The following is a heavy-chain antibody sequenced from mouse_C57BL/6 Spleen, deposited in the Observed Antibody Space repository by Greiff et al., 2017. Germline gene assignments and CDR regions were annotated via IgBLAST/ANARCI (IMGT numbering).Heavy chain of an antibody. Sequence: DVMLVESGEGLVKPGGSLKLSCAASVFTFSSYAMSWVRQTPEKRLEWVAYISSGGDYIYYADTVKGRFTISRDNARNTLYLQMSSLKSEDTAMYYCTKLLRYFDVWGTGTTVTVSS. CDR1: VFTFSSYA. V-gene: IGHV5-9-1*02. CDR2: ISSGGDYI. CDR3: TKLLRYFDV. D-gene: IGHD1-1*01. J-gene: IGHJ1*03.